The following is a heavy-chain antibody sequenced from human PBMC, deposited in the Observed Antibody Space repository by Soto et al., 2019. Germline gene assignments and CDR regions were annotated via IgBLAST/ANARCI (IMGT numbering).Heavy chain of an antibody. CDR1: GYSFTSYW. CDR3: ARIPRLRSRYYGMDV. V-gene: IGHV5-51*01. Sequence: GESLKISCKGSGYSFTSYWIGWVRQMPVKGLEWMGIIYPGDSDTRYSPSFQGQVTISADKSISTAYLQWSSLKASDTAMYYCARIPRLRSRYYGMDVWGQGTTVTVSS. D-gene: IGHD2-2*02. J-gene: IGHJ6*02. CDR2: IYPGDSDT.